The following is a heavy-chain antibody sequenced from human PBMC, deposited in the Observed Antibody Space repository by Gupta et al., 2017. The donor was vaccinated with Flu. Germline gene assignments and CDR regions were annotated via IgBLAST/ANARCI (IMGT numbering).Heavy chain of an antibody. CDR3: AKGGMNAFDA. D-gene: IGHD6-13*01. CDR1: GFALNSCG. Sequence: GFALNSCGMSGVREAPGKGLEWVSVSSASGVAKNYADSVRGRFTVSRDNAKNMLFAQLSSLSADDAAVYYCAKGGMNAFDAWGQGAMVTVSS. J-gene: IGHJ3*01. V-gene: IGHV3-23*01. CDR2: SSASGVAK.